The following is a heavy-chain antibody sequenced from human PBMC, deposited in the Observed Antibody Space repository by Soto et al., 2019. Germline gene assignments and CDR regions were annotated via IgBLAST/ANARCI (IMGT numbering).Heavy chain of an antibody. CDR3: AKALRAYYDFPFDP. D-gene: IGHD3-3*01. V-gene: IGHV3-30*18. J-gene: IGHJ5*02. CDR2: ISYDGSNK. Sequence: QVQLVESGGGVVQPGRSLRLSCAASGFTFSSYGMHWVRQAPGKGLEWVAVISYDGSNKYYADSVKGRFTISRDNSKNTLYLQMNSLRAEDTAVYYCAKALRAYYDFPFDPWGQGTLVTVSS. CDR1: GFTFSSYG.